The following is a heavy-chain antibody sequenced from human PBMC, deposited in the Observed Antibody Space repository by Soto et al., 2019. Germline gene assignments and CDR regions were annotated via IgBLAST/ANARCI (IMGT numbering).Heavy chain of an antibody. CDR3: ARSLPRLVIASYFDY. CDR1: GGSISNYY. D-gene: IGHD3-9*01. J-gene: IGHJ4*02. CDR2: IYYSGST. V-gene: IGHV4-59*01. Sequence: SETLSLTCTVSGGSISNYYWSWIRQPPGKGLEWIGYIYYSGSTNYNPSLKSRVTISVDTSKNQFSLKLSSVTAADTAVYYCARSLPRLVIASYFDYWGQGTLVTVSS.